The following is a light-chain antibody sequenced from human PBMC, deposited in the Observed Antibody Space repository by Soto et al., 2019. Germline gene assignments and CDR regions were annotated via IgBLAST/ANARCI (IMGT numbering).Light chain of an antibody. J-gene: IGKJ1*01. CDR1: HIVSSSY. CDR3: QHYGRSSWT. V-gene: IGKV3-20*01. CDR2: GAS. Sequence: EIVLTQSPGTLSLSPGERATLSCRASHIVSSSYLAWYQQKPGQAPRLLIYGASSRATGIPDRFSGSGSGTDFTLTISRLEPEDFAVYYCQHYGRSSWTFGQGTKVEIK.